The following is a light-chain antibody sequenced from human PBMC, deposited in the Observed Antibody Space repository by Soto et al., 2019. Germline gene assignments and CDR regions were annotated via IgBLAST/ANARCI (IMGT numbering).Light chain of an antibody. J-gene: IGKJ2*01. V-gene: IGKV1-9*01. CDR1: QGISSY. CDR3: HQFNSYLYT. Sequence: DIQLTQSPSFLSASVGDRVTITCRVSQGISSYLAWYQQKPGKAPKLLIYAASTLQSGVPSRFSGSASGTDFTLTISSLQPEDFATYYCHQFNSYLYTFGQGTKLEIK. CDR2: AAS.